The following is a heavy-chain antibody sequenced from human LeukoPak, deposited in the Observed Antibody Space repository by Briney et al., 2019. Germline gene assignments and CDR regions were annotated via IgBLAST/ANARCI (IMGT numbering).Heavy chain of an antibody. V-gene: IGHV3-23*01. CDR2: ISGSGGST. J-gene: IGHJ4*02. D-gene: IGHD3-22*01. Sequence: GGSLRLSCAASGFSFSSYAMSWVRQAPGKGLEWVSAISGSGGSTYYADSVKGRFTISRDNSKNTLYLQMNSLRAEDPAVYYCPKDHLFGYFNGSGQGDFDYWGQGTLVTVSS. CDR3: PKDHLFGYFNGSGQGDFDY. CDR1: GFSFSSYA.